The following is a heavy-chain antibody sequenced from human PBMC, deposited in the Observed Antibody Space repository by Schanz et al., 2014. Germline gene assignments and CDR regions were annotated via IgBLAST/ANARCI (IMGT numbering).Heavy chain of an antibody. CDR1: GFTFSSYA. Sequence: EVQLLETGGGLVQPGGSLRLSCAASGFTFSSYAMSWVRQAPGKGLEWVSAISGSGGSTYYADSVKGRFTISRDNAKSSLYLEMNGLRAEDTALYYFARDRRNADLDYWGQGTLVTVSS. V-gene: IGHV3-23*01. CDR2: ISGSGGST. D-gene: IGHD1-1*01. J-gene: IGHJ4*02. CDR3: ARDRRNADLDY.